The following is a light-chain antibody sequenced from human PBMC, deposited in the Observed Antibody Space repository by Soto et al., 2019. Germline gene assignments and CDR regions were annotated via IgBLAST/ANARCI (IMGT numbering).Light chain of an antibody. Sequence: EIVLTQSPATLSLSPGERATLSCRASQSVSSYLAWYQQKPGQAPRLLIYDASNRATGSPARFSGSGSGTDFTLTISGLEPEDFAVYYCQQRSNWPPTFGGGTKVEIK. CDR1: QSVSSY. V-gene: IGKV3-11*01. J-gene: IGKJ4*01. CDR2: DAS. CDR3: QQRSNWPPT.